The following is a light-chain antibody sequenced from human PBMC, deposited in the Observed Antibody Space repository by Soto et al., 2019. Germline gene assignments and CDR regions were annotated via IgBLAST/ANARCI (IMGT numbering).Light chain of an antibody. J-gene: IGKJ4*01. CDR1: QSVLYSSNNKNY. Sequence: DIVMTQSPDSLAVSLGERATINCKSSQSVLYSSNNKNYLAWYQQKPGQPPKLLVYWASTRESGVPDRVSGSWSGTDFTLTISSLQAEDVAVYYCQQYYSTPFTFGGGTKVEIK. CDR3: QQYYSTPFT. V-gene: IGKV4-1*01. CDR2: WAS.